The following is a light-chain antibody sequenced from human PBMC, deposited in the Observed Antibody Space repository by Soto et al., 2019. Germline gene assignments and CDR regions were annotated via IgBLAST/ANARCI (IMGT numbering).Light chain of an antibody. V-gene: IGKV1-5*02. CDR3: QQFITYPWT. J-gene: IGKJ1*01. CDR1: QSISRW. CDR2: DAS. Sequence: VQMTQSPANRSPSVGDRITIVCRASQSISRWLAWYQQKSGKXPXXLIYDASSLESGVPSRFSASGSGKEFTLPISTLQLDDFATYYCQQFITYPWTLGQGTK.